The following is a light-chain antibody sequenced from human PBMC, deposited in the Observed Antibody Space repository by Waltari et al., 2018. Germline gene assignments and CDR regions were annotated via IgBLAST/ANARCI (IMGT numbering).Light chain of an antibody. CDR2: DAS. Sequence: QSALTQPASVSGSPGQSITISCTGTSRDVGGYNYVSWYQQPPGKAPKLMIYDASNRPSGVSNRFSGSKSGNTASLTISGLQAEDEADYYCSSYTSSSTLVVFGGGTKLTVL. V-gene: IGLV2-14*03. CDR3: SSYTSSSTLVV. CDR1: SRDVGGYNY. J-gene: IGLJ2*01.